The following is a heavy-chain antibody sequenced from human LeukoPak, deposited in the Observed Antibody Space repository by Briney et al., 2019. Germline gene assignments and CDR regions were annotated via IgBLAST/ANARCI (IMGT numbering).Heavy chain of an antibody. CDR2: INHSGST. V-gene: IGHV4-34*01. D-gene: IGHD2-8*01. CDR1: GGSFSGYY. Sequence: PSETLSLTCAVYGGSFSGYYWSWIRQPPGKGLEWIGEINHSGSTNYNPSLESRVTISVDTSKNQFSLKLSSVTAADTAVYYCARKGLYYRTGFDPWGQGTLVTVSS. CDR3: ARKGLYYRTGFDP. J-gene: IGHJ5*02.